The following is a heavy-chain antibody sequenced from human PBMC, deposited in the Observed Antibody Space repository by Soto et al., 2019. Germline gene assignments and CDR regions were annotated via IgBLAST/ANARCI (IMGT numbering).Heavy chain of an antibody. V-gene: IGHV2-5*02. D-gene: IGHD3-3*01. CDR1: GFSLTTSGVG. J-gene: IGHJ5*02. CDR2: IYWDDDK. Sequence: QITLKESGPTRVKPTQTLALTCTFSGFSLTTSGVGVGWIRQPPGKALEWLALIYWDDDKRYSPSLKTRLTITKDTSKNQVVLTMSIMDPVDTATYYCAQSLWPGYKAWFDPWGQGTLVTVSS. CDR3: AQSLWPGYKAWFDP.